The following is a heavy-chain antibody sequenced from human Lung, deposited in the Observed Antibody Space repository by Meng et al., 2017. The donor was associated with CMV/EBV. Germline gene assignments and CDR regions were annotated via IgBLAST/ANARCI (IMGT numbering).Heavy chain of an antibody. D-gene: IGHD2-2*01. CDR3: ARLTTSGTFDY. CDR2: ISYSGGT. CDR1: VGTISSTNYY. J-gene: IGHJ4*02. V-gene: IGHV4-39*01. Sequence: CSVSVGTISSTNYYWGGIRQPPGKGLEWIGSISYSGGTYYTPSLRSRVTISVDTSKSQFSLKLSSVTAADTAVYYCARLTTSGTFDYWGQGTLVTVSS.